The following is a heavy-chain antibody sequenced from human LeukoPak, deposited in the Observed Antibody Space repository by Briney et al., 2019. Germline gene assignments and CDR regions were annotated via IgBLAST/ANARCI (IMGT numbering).Heavy chain of an antibody. CDR3: ARDSMDSYGYWYFDL. CDR1: GGSMSSCSYY. J-gene: IGHJ2*01. CDR2: IYTSGST. D-gene: IGHD5-18*01. Sequence: SQAPSLTCTVSGGSMSSCSYYWSWIRQPAGKGLEWIGRIYTSGSTNYNPSLKRRVTISVDTSKNQFSLKLSSVTAADTAVYYCARDSMDSYGYWYFDLWGRGTLVTVSS. V-gene: IGHV4-61*02.